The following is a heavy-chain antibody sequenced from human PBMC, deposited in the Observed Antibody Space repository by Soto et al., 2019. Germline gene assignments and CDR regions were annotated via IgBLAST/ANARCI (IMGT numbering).Heavy chain of an antibody. J-gene: IGHJ3*02. D-gene: IGHD3-10*01. CDR2: INHSGST. CDR1: GGSFSGYY. Sequence: SGTLSLTCAVYGGSFSGYYWSWIRQPPGKGLEWIGEINHSGSTNYNPSLKSRVTISVDTSKNQFSLNLTSVTAADTAVYHCARQGTRLRPIITIVPASTFDMWGQGTTVTVSS. V-gene: IGHV4-34*01. CDR3: ARQGTRLRPIITIVPASTFDM.